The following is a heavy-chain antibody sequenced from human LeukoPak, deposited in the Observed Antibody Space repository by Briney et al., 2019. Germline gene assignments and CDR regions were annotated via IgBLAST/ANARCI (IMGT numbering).Heavy chain of an antibody. CDR3: ARVLSHIYYGSGSTGVDP. D-gene: IGHD3-10*01. J-gene: IGHJ5*02. CDR2: IYPGDSDT. Sequence: GESLKISCKGSGYRFTSYWIGWVRQMPGKGLEWMGIIYPGDSDTRYSPSFQGQVTISADKSISTAYLQWSSLKASDTAVYYCARVLSHIYYGSGSTGVDPWGQGTLVTVSS. V-gene: IGHV5-51*01. CDR1: GYRFTSYW.